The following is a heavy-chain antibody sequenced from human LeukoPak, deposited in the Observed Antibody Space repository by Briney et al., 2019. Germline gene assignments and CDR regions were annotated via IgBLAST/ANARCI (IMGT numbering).Heavy chain of an antibody. CDR2: INTNTENP. J-gene: IGHJ4*02. CDR3: ARVTMVRVIDY. D-gene: IGHD3-10*01. V-gene: IGHV7-4-1*02. Sequence: GASVKVSCKASGYTFTSYAMIWVRQAPGQGLEWMGWINTNTENPAYAQGFTGRFVFSLDISVSTAYLQISSLKAEDTAVYYCARVTMVRVIDYWGQGTLVTVSS. CDR1: GYTFTSYA.